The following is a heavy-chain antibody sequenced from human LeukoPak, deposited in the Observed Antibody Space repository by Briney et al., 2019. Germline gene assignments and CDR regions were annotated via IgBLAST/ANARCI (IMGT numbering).Heavy chain of an antibody. CDR1: GLLFRKSW. D-gene: IGHD5-12*01. J-gene: IGHJ4*02. CDR2: INLDGSTR. V-gene: IGHV3-7*05. Sequence: GGSLRLSCADSGLLFRKSWMAWVRQAPGRGLEWLANINLDGSTRNYVDSVKGRFTISRDNAKNSLYLQVNSLRAGDTAMYYCARDSGYNAFDYWGQGTLVTVSS. CDR3: ARDSGYNAFDY.